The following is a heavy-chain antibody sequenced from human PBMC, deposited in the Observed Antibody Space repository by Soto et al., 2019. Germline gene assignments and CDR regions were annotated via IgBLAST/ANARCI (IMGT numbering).Heavy chain of an antibody. V-gene: IGHV1-46*03. CDR2: INPSGGST. Sequence: ASVKVSCKASGYTFTSYYMHWVRQAPGQGLEWMGIINPSGGSTSYAQKFQGRVTMTRDTSTSTVYMELSSLRSEDTAVYYCARDEIRGPAYYYYYGMDVWGQGTTVTVS. CDR3: ARDEIRGPAYYYYYGMDV. CDR1: GYTFTSYY. J-gene: IGHJ6*02.